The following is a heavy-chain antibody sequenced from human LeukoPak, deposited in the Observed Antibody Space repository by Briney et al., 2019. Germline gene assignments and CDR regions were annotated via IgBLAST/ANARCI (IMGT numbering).Heavy chain of an antibody. CDR2: IIPIFGTA. CDR1: GYTFTSYG. Sequence: SVKVSCKASGYTFTSYGISWVRQAPGQGLEWMGGIIPIFGTANYAQKFQGRVTITADESTSTAYMELSSLRSEDTAVYYCASTITIFGVVNYDAFDIWGQGTMVTVSS. J-gene: IGHJ3*02. CDR3: ASTITIFGVVNYDAFDI. V-gene: IGHV1-69*13. D-gene: IGHD3-3*01.